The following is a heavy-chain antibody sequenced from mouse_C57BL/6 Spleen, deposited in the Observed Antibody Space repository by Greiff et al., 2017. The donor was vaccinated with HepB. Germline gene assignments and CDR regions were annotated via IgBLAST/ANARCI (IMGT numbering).Heavy chain of an antibody. V-gene: IGHV1-82*01. J-gene: IGHJ2*01. Sequence: VQLQQSGPELVKPGASVKISCKASGYAFSSSWMNWVKQRPGKGLEWIGRIYPGDGDTNYNGKFKGKATLTADKSSSTAYMQLSSLTSEDSAVYFCARGVYYGNWEDYFDYWGQGTTLTVSS. D-gene: IGHD2-1*01. CDR3: ARGVYYGNWEDYFDY. CDR1: GYAFSSSW. CDR2: IYPGDGDT.